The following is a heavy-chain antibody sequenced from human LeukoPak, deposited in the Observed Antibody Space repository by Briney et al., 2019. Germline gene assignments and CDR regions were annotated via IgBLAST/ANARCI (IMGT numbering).Heavy chain of an antibody. Sequence: SETLSLTCAVYGGSFSGYYWSWIRQPPGKGLEWIGEINHSGSTNYNPSLKSRVTISVDTSKNQFSLKLSSVTAADTAVYYCARGPRPLLIGYSSSWYIGSFDYWGQGTLVTVSS. J-gene: IGHJ4*02. CDR3: ARGPRPLLIGYSSSWYIGSFDY. CDR2: INHSGST. D-gene: IGHD6-13*01. V-gene: IGHV4-34*01. CDR1: GGSFSGYY.